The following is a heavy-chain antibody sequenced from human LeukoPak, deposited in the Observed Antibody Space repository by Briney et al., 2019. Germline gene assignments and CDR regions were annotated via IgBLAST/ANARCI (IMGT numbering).Heavy chain of an antibody. J-gene: IGHJ5*02. V-gene: IGHV3-23*01. D-gene: IGHD3-22*01. Sequence: PGGSLRLSCAASGFTFSNYGMNWVRQAPGKGLEWVSSISASGGSTCYADSVKGRFTISRDNSKNTLYLQMNSLRAEDTAVYYCAKGAREGYYYDSSGYYRSWFDPWGQGTLVTVSS. CDR3: AKGAREGYYYDSSGYYRSWFDP. CDR2: ISASGGST. CDR1: GFTFSNYG.